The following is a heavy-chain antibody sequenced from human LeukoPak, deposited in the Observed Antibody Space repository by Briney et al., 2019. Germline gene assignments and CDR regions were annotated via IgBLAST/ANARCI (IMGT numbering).Heavy chain of an antibody. Sequence: TLSLTCTVSGGSISSGDYYWSWIRQPPGKGLEWIGYIYYSGSTYYNPSLKSRVTISVDTSKNQFSLKLSSVIAADTAVYYCARETYYYDSSGYSWGQGTLVTVSS. CDR1: GGSISSGDYY. CDR3: ARETYYYDSSGYS. V-gene: IGHV4-30-4*08. D-gene: IGHD3-22*01. CDR2: IYYSGST. J-gene: IGHJ5*02.